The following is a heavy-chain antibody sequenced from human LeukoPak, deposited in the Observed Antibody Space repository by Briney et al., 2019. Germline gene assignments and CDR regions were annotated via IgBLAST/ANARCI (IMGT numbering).Heavy chain of an antibody. V-gene: IGHV4-39*01. CDR2: IYYSGST. Sequence: SETLSLTCIVSGGSISTSACYWGWIRQPPGEGLQWIGSIYYSGSTYYNPSLKSRVTISVDTSKNQFSLKLSSVTAADTAVYYCARHLRDHSKIHPNWFDPWGQGTLVTVSS. J-gene: IGHJ5*02. CDR1: GGSISTSACY. CDR3: ARHLRDHSKIHPNWFDP. D-gene: IGHD4-11*01.